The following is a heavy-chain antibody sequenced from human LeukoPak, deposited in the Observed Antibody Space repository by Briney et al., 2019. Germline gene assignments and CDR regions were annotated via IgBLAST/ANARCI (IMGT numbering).Heavy chain of an antibody. J-gene: IGHJ4*02. CDR3: ARGASFYPH. CDR2: IFYSGYT. V-gene: IGHV4-59*11. Sequence: PSEPLSFTCTVSGASLSGHYWTWIRQSPGKGLEWIGYIFYSGYTNFNPSLKSRVTISLDTSKNQFSLNLTSVTGADTAVYFCARGASFYPHWGQGALVTVSS. CDR1: GASLSGHY. D-gene: IGHD3-10*01.